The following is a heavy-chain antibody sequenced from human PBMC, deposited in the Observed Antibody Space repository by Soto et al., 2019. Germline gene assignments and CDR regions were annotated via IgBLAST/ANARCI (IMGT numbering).Heavy chain of an antibody. J-gene: IGHJ4*02. CDR2: VTPFNGYT. V-gene: IGHV1-18*01. D-gene: IGHD5-12*01. CDR3: ARTSGLTAVDY. CDR1: GYTFTHFG. Sequence: GASVKVSCKPSGYTFTHFGINWMRQAPGQGLEWMGWVTPFNGYTNYAQKFQGRVTITRDTSASTAYMELSSLRSEDTAVYYCARTSGLTAVDYWGQGTLVTVSS.